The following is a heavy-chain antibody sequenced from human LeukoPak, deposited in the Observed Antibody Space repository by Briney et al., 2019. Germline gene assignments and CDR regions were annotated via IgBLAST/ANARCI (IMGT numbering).Heavy chain of an antibody. CDR3: AREGGNRRYNWFDP. CDR2: IYTSGST. V-gene: IGHV4-61*02. D-gene: IGHD4-23*01. CDR1: GGSTSSGSYY. Sequence: SETLSLTCTVSGGSTSSGSYYWSWIRQPAGKGLEWIGRIYTSGSTNYNPSLKSRVTISVDTSKNQFSLKLSSVTAADTAVYYCAREGGNRRYNWFDPWGQGTLVTVSS. J-gene: IGHJ5*02.